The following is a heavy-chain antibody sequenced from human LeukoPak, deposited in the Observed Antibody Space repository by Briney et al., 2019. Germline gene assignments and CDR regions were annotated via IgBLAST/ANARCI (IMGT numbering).Heavy chain of an antibody. V-gene: IGHV3-21*01. CDR1: GFTFSDAW. J-gene: IGHJ4*02. CDR2: ISSSSSYI. CDR3: ARASRGGVVPAALLDY. D-gene: IGHD2-2*01. Sequence: GGSLRLSCAASGFTFSDAWMNWVRQASGKGLEWVSSISSSSSYIYYADSVKGRFTISRDNAKNSLYLQMNSLRAEDTAVFYCARASRGGVVPAALLDYWGQGTLVTVSS.